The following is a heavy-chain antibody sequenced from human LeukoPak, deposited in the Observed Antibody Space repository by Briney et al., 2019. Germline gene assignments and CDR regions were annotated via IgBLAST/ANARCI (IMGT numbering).Heavy chain of an antibody. CDR2: IYYSGST. D-gene: IGHD2-15*01. CDR3: ARALVVAATGAFWFDP. Sequence: SETLSLTCTVSGGSISSSSYYWGWIRQPPEKGLEWIGSIYYSGSTYYNPSLKSRVTISVDTSKNQFSLKLSSVTAADTAVYYCARALVVAATGAFWFDPWGQGTLVTVSS. V-gene: IGHV4-39*07. J-gene: IGHJ5*02. CDR1: GGSISSSSYY.